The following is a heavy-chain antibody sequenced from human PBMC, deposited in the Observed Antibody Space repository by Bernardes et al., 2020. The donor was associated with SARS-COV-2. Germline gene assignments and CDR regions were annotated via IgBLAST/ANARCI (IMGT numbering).Heavy chain of an antibody. Sequence: GGSLRLSCVASGFTFSTYGMSWVRQTPGKGLEWVSGISGSGGRTYYADSVKGRFTISRDNSKNTLYLQMNSLTAEDTAVYYCAKLPFYDILTGYYWDYWGQGTRVTVSS. J-gene: IGHJ4*02. CDR1: GFTFSTYG. CDR3: AKLPFYDILTGYYWDY. D-gene: IGHD3-9*01. V-gene: IGHV3-23*01. CDR2: ISGSGGRT.